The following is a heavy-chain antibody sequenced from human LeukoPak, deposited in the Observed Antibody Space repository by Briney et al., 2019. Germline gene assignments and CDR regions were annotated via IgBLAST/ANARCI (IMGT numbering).Heavy chain of an antibody. Sequence: SETLSLTCTVSGGSISSYYWSWIRQPPGKGLEWIGYIYFSGSTNYNPSLKSRVTMSVDTSKNQFSLSLNSVTAADTAVYYCARRCSSASCPVDYWGQGTLVSVSS. CDR1: GGSISSYY. CDR2: IYFSGST. D-gene: IGHD2-2*01. J-gene: IGHJ4*02. V-gene: IGHV4-59*01. CDR3: ARRCSSASCPVDY.